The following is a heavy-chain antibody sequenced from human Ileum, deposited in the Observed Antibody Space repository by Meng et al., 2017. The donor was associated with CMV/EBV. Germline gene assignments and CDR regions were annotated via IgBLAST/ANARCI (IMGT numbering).Heavy chain of an antibody. J-gene: IGHJ4*02. CDR1: GGSISSALHY. D-gene: IGHD6-19*01. CDR2: VYYGGAT. CDR3: AREARPGAVLQTGH. Sequence: SETLSLTCSVSGGSISSALHYWGWIRQAPGRALQWIGTVYYGGATQYNPSLKSRVSLSVDRSKNQFSLTLASVTSADTAVYYCAREARPGAVLQTGHWGQGTLVTVSS. V-gene: IGHV4-39*07.